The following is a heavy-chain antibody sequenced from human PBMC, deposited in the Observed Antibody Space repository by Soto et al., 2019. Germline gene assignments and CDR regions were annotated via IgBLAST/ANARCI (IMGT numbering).Heavy chain of an antibody. D-gene: IGHD3-9*01. CDR3: ASRGKLTSYYNLDY. J-gene: IGHJ4*02. CDR1: GYSFTTYW. V-gene: IGHV5-51*01. Sequence: GESLKISCKGSGYSFTTYWIGWVRQMPGKGLEGMVIIYPGDSDTRYSPSFQGQVTISADKSINTTYLQWSSLKASDTAMYYCASRGKLTSYYNLDYWGQGTLVTVS. CDR2: IYPGDSDT.